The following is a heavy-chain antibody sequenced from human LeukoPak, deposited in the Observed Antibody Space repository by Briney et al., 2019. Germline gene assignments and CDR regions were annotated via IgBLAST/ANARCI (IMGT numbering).Heavy chain of an antibody. J-gene: IGHJ4*02. CDR3: AKVNYYESSDIGLFDY. Sequence: GGSLRLSCAASGFTFSSYAMSWVRQAPGKGLEWVSGISGSGTSTFYADSVRGRFTISRDHSKNTLYLQMNSLRTGDTAVYYCAKVNYYESSDIGLFDYWGQGTLVTVSS. CDR2: ISGSGTST. CDR1: GFTFSSYA. V-gene: IGHV3-23*01. D-gene: IGHD3-22*01.